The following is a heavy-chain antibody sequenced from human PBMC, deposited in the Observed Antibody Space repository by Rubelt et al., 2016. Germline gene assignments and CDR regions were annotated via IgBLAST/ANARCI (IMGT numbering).Heavy chain of an antibody. CDR3: AREPPYCSSTSCYMDV. J-gene: IGHJ6*03. CDR2: IYYSGST. D-gene: IGHD2-2*01. CDR1: GGSISSYY. Sequence: GAGLLKPSETLSLTCTVSGGSISSYYWSWIRQPPGKGLEWIGYIYYSGSTNYNPSLKSRVTISVDTSKNQFSLKLSSVTAADTAVYYCAREPPYCSSTSCYMDVWGKGTTVTVSS. V-gene: IGHV4-59*01.